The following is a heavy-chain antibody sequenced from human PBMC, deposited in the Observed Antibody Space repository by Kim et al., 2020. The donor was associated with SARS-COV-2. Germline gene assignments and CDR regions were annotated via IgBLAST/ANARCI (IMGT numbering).Heavy chain of an antibody. J-gene: IGHJ6*02. Sequence: ASVKVSCKASGYTFTSYYMHWVRQAPGQGLEWMGIINPSGGSTSYAQKFQGRVTMTRDTSTSTVYMELSSLRSEDTAVYYCARASSGWSSYYYYGMDVWGQGTTVTVSS. D-gene: IGHD6-19*01. V-gene: IGHV1-46*01. CDR1: GYTFTSYY. CDR3: ARASSGWSSYYYYGMDV. CDR2: INPSGGST.